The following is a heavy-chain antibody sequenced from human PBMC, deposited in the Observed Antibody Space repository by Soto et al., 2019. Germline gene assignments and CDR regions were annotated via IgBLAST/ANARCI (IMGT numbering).Heavy chain of an antibody. D-gene: IGHD3-3*01. CDR1: GGSFSGYY. CDR2: INHSGST. Sequence: SETLSLTCAVYGGSFSGYYWSWIRRPPGKGLEWIGEINHSGSTNYNPSLKSRVTISVDTSKNQFSLKLSSVTAADTAVYYCARGTSYYDFWTPKYYYYMDVWGKGTTVTVSS. J-gene: IGHJ6*03. CDR3: ARGTSYYDFWTPKYYYYMDV. V-gene: IGHV4-34*01.